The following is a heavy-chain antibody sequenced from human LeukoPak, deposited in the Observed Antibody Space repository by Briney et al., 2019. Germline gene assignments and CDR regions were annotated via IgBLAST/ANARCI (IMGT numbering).Heavy chain of an antibody. J-gene: IGHJ4*02. V-gene: IGHV3-53*01. CDR3: VRDGRWPLVGDY. D-gene: IGHD4-23*01. CDR2: IYSGGST. CDR1: GFTVSSNY. Sequence: PGGSLRPSCAASGFTVSSNYMSWVRQAPGKGLEWVSVIYSGGSTYYADSVKGRFTISRDNVKNSIYLQMNSLRGEDTAVYYCVRDGRWPLVGDYWGQGTLVAVSS.